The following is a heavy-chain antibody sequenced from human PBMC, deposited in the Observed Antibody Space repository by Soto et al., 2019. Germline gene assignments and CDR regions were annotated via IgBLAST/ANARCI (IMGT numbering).Heavy chain of an antibody. CDR3: ASGGRRRNVGVPAASGYCQH. J-gene: IGHJ1*01. D-gene: IGHD2-2*01. CDR1: GGSFSGYY. V-gene: IGHV4-34*01. CDR2: INHSGST. Sequence: QVQLQQWGAGLLKPSETLSLTCAVYGGSFSGYYWSWIHQPPGKGLEWIGEINHSGSTNYNPSLKCRVTIAVDTCRSQVSLKLSSVTAADTAVYYCASGGRRRNVGVPAASGYCQHWGQGTLVTVSS.